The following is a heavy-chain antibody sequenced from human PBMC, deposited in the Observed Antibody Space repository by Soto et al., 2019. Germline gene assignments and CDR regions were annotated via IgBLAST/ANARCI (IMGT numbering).Heavy chain of an antibody. J-gene: IGHJ1*01. CDR2: IWYDGSNK. CDR1: GFTFSSYG. V-gene: IGHV3-33*01. CDR3: ARDFRYCSGGSCYLSYFQH. Sequence: QVQLVESGGGVVQPGRSLRLSCAASGFTFSSYGMHWVRQAPGKGLEWVAVIWYDGSNKYYADSVKGRFTISRDNSKNTLYLQMNSLRAEDTAVYYCARDFRYCSGGSCYLSYFQHWGQGTLVTVSS. D-gene: IGHD2-15*01.